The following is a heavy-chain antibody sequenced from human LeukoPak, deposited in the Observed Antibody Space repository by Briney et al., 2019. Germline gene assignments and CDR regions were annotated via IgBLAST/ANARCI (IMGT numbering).Heavy chain of an antibody. D-gene: IGHD3-3*01. CDR1: GFTFSSYG. V-gene: IGHV3-13*01. Sequence: GGSLRLSCAASGFTFSSYGMHWVRHATGKGLEWVSAIGTAGDTYYPGSVKGRFTISRENAKNSLYLQMNSLRAGDTAVYYCARGNQYYDFWSGYYTGTDAFDIWGQGTMVTVSS. CDR2: IGTAGDT. CDR3: ARGNQYYDFWSGYYTGTDAFDI. J-gene: IGHJ3*02.